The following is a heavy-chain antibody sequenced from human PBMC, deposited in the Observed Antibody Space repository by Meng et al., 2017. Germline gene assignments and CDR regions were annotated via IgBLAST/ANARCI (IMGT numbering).Heavy chain of an antibody. J-gene: IGHJ5*02. D-gene: IGHD6-13*01. V-gene: IGHV1-69*06. CDR1: GGTFSSYA. CDR3: ARDKRPSSSWYGNWFDP. CDR2: IIPIFGTA. Sequence: QVPLVESGAEVKKPGSSVKVACKASGGTFSSYAISWVRQAPGQGLEWMGGIIPIFGTANYAQKFQGRVTITADKSTSTAYMELSSLRSEDTAVYYCARDKRPSSSWYGNWFDPWGQGTLVTVSS.